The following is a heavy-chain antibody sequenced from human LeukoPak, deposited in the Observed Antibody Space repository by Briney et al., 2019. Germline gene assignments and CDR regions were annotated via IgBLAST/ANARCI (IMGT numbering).Heavy chain of an antibody. CDR1: GGSLSPYF. J-gene: IGHJ4*02. Sequence: SETLSLTCTVSGGSLSPYFWSWIRQPAGKGLEYLGRISSTGNTNYNPSLKSRVTISVDTSKNQFSLKLSSVTAADTAVYYCARSFPDVEMATIQWGQGTLVTVSS. V-gene: IGHV4-4*07. CDR2: ISSTGNT. D-gene: IGHD5-24*01. CDR3: ARSFPDVEMATIQ.